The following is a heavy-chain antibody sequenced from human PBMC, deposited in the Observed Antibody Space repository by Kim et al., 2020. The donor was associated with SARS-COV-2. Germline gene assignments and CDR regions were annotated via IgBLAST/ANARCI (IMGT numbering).Heavy chain of an antibody. D-gene: IGHD3-10*01. J-gene: IGHJ5*02. V-gene: IGHV7-4-1*02. CDR2: INTNTGNP. Sequence: ASVKVSCKASGYTFTSYAMNWVRQAPGQGLEWMGWINTNTGNPTYAQGFTGRFVFSLDTSVSTAYLQISSLKAEDTAVYYCARDRRYYGSGSDYKKPTNWFDPWGQGTLVTVSS. CDR1: GYTFTSYA. CDR3: ARDRRYYGSGSDYKKPTNWFDP.